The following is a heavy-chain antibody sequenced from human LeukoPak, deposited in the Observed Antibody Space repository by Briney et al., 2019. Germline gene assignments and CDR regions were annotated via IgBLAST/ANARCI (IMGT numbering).Heavy chain of an antibody. V-gene: IGHV3-23*01. CDR1: GFTFSSFP. Sequence: GESLRLSCAASGFTFSSFPMIWVRQAPGKGLEWVSAISGSGGSTYYADSVKGRFTISRDNSKNTLYLQMNSLRAEDTAVYYCAKHIQGLKYYFDYWGQGTLVAVSS. J-gene: IGHJ4*02. CDR3: AKHIQGLKYYFDY. CDR2: ISGSGGST. D-gene: IGHD5-18*01.